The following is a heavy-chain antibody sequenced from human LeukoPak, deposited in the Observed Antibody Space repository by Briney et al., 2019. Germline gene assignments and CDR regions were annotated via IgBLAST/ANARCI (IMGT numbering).Heavy chain of an antibody. Sequence: ASVKVSCKASGYTFTGPYIHWVRQAPGQGLEWMGWINPNSGATKYEQKFQGRVTMTRDTSISTAYMELSRLISEDTAVYYCAKRRGYASDWSGPCEVWGQGTLVTVSS. J-gene: IGHJ4*02. CDR1: GYTFTGPY. V-gene: IGHV1-2*02. CDR2: INPNSGAT. CDR3: AKRRGYASDWSGPCEV. D-gene: IGHD6-19*01.